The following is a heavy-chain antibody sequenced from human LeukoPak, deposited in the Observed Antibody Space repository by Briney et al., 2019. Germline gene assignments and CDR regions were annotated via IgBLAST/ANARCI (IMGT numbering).Heavy chain of an antibody. J-gene: IGHJ5*02. CDR1: GGTFSSYA. V-gene: IGHV1-69*06. D-gene: IGHD3-22*01. CDR2: IIPMFGTA. CDR3: ARVKAYDSSGYYYWFDP. Sequence: ASVTVSCKASGGTFSSYAISWVRQAPGQGLAWMGGIIPMFGTANYAQKFQGRVKNTADKSTSIVYMELSSLRSEGTAVYYCARVKAYDSSGYYYWFDPWGQGTLVTVSS.